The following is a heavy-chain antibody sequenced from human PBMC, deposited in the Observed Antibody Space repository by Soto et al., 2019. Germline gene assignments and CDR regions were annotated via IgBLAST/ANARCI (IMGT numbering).Heavy chain of an antibody. V-gene: IGHV2-5*02. CDR3: THRPSYRSGYDY. D-gene: IGHD3-22*01. Sequence: QITLKESGPTLVKPTQTLTLTCTFSGFSLTTTGVGVAWIRQPPGKALEWLALIYWDDDERYSPSLKSRLTITKDTSRNQVVLTMTNMDPVDTATYYCTHRPSYRSGYDYWGQGTLVTVSP. J-gene: IGHJ4*02. CDR1: GFSLTTTGVG. CDR2: IYWDDDE.